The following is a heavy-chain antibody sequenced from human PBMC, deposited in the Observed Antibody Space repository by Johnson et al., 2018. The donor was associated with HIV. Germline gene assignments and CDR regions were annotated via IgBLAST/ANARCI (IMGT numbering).Heavy chain of an antibody. Sequence: QVQLVESGGGVVQPGRSLRLSCAASGFTFSNYAMHWVRQAPGRGLEWVAVISYDGTDKYYADSVRGRFTISRDNSKNTLYLQMNSLRAEDTAVYYCARDRPIAPFDIWGQGTMVTVSS. CDR2: ISYDGTDK. CDR1: GFTFSNYA. CDR3: ARDRPIAPFDI. V-gene: IGHV3-30*04. D-gene: IGHD3-22*01. J-gene: IGHJ3*02.